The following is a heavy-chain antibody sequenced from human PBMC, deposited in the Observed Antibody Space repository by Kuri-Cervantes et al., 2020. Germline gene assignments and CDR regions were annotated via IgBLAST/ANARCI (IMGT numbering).Heavy chain of an antibody. CDR2: INPNSGGT. D-gene: IGHD5-24*01. CDR1: GYTFTGYY. Sequence: ASVKVSCKASGYTFTGYYMHWVRQAPGQGLEWMGWINPNSGGTNYAQKFQGRVTMTRDTSISTAYMELSRLRSDDTAVYYCARERNGYNSSPVDNWGQGTLVTVSS. J-gene: IGHJ4*02. V-gene: IGHV1-2*02. CDR3: ARERNGYNSSPVDN.